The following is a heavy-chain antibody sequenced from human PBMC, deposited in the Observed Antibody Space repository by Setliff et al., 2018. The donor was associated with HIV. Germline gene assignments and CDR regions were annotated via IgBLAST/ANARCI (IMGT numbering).Heavy chain of an antibody. CDR2: INQDGSAK. CDR1: GFPFSNYW. Sequence: GGSLRLSCAASGFPFSNYWMGWVRQAPGKGLEWVANINQDGSAKDYVDSVKGRFTISRDNSKNTLYLQMNSLRAEDTAVYYCAKDLLASFGEPYPPTANWFDPWGQGTLVTVSS. CDR3: AKDLLASFGEPYPPTANWFDP. D-gene: IGHD3-10*01. J-gene: IGHJ5*02. V-gene: IGHV3-7*03.